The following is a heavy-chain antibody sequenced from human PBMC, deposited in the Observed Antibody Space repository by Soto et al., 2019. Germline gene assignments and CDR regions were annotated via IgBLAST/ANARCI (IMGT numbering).Heavy chain of an antibody. CDR2: IDPSDSYN. J-gene: IGHJ5*02. CDR1: GYSFTSYW. D-gene: IGHD6-6*01. CDR3: ARHGDSSSPNWFDP. Sequence: PGESLKISCKGSGYSFTSYWISWVRQIPGKGLEWMGRIDPSDSYNNYSPSFEGHVTISADKSISTAYLQWSSLKASDTAMYYCARHGDSSSPNWFDPWGQGTLVTVSS. V-gene: IGHV5-10-1*01.